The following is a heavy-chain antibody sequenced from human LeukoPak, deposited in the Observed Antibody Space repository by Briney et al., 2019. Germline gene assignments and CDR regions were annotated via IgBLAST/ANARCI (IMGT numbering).Heavy chain of an antibody. Sequence: GRSLRLSCAASGFTFSTYAIHWVRQAPGKGLEWVAVISYDGSNKYYADSVKGRFTISRDNSRNTLYLQMNSLRAEDTAVYYCAVRDNDYWGQGTLVTVSS. V-gene: IGHV3-30-3*01. D-gene: IGHD3-3*01. CDR1: GFTFSTYA. CDR2: ISYDGSNK. CDR3: AVRDNDY. J-gene: IGHJ4*02.